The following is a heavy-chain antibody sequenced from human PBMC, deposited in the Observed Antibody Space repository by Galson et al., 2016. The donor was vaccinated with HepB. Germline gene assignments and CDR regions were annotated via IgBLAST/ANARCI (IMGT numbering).Heavy chain of an antibody. J-gene: IGHJ6*02. CDR3: ARDPGISNGPDV. V-gene: IGHV3-66*01. CDR1: GFTFSSYW. Sequence: SLRLSCATSGFTFSSYWMTWVRQAPGKGLEWVSVLHSGGSTYYADSVKGRFTISRDNSKNTLYLQINSLRVEDTAVYYCARDPGISNGPDVWGQGTTVTVSS. D-gene: IGHD1-14*01. CDR2: LHSGGST.